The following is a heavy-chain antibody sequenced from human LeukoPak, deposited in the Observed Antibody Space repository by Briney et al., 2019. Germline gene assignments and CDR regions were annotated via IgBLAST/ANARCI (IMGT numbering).Heavy chain of an antibody. CDR1: GYTFTGYY. CDR2: INPNSGGT. CDR3: ARAGTVEMTPLDY. V-gene: IGHV1-2*04. Sequence: ASVTVSCKASGYTFTGYYMHWVRQAPGQGLEWMGWINPNSGGTNYAQKFQGWVTMTRDTSISTAYMELSRLRSDDTAVYYCARAGTVEMTPLDYWGQGTLVTVSS. D-gene: IGHD5-24*01. J-gene: IGHJ4*02.